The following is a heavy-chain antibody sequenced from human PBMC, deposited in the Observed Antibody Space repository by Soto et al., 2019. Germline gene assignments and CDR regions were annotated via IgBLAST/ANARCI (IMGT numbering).Heavy chain of an antibody. CDR1: GYTFTGYY. Sequence: ASVKVSCKASGYTFTGYYMHWVRQAPGQGLEWMGWINPNSGGTNYAQKFQGWVTMTRDTSISTAYMELSRLRSDDTAVYYCARAYCISTSCYVGPGDKYYYYGMDVWGQ. J-gene: IGHJ6*02. CDR3: ARAYCISTSCYVGPGDKYYYYGMDV. D-gene: IGHD2-2*01. CDR2: INPNSGGT. V-gene: IGHV1-2*04.